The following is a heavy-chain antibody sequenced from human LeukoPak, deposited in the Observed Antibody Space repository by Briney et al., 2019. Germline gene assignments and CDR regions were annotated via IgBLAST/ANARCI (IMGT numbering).Heavy chain of an antibody. CDR1: GGSFSAFH. J-gene: IGHJ4*02. CDR3: ASRPFLYGFRTYFDN. V-gene: IGHV4-34*01. Sequence: SETLSLTCAVYGGSFSAFHWDWIRQSPAKGLEWLGEMKQSGTPRYNPSLQSRVTISVDKSKNQFSLNVRTVTAADTAVYYCASRPFLYGFRTYFDNWAQGTLVTVSS. CDR2: MKQSGTP. D-gene: IGHD3-10*01.